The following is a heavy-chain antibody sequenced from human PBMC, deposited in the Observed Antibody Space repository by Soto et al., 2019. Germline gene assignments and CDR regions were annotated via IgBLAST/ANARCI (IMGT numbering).Heavy chain of an antibody. CDR1: GFTFSNYG. CDR3: AKESGVRVPQNFDY. V-gene: IGHV3-30*18. Sequence: QVQLVESGGGVVQPGRSLRLSCAASGFTFSNYGMHWVRQAPGKGLEWVAVISHDGKGKYYAESVKGRVTISRDKSKNTLYLQMDSLRAKYTAVYYCAKESGVRVPQNFDYWGQGILVTVSS. J-gene: IGHJ4*02. CDR2: ISHDGKGK.